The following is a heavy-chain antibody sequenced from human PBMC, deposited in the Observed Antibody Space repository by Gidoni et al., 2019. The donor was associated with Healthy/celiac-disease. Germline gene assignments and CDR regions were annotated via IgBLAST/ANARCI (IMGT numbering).Heavy chain of an antibody. J-gene: IGHJ4*02. CDR3: ARVVTIFGVVICGGPADY. CDR1: GFTFSSYD. V-gene: IGHV3-13*05. CDR2: IGPAGDP. Sequence: EVQLVESGGGLVQPGGSRRLSGAASGFTFSSYDMHWVRQATGKGLDWVSAIGPAGDPYSPGSVQGRFTISRENAKNSLYLQMNSLSAGDTAVYYCARVVTIFGVVICGGPADYWGQGTLVTVSS. D-gene: IGHD3-3*01.